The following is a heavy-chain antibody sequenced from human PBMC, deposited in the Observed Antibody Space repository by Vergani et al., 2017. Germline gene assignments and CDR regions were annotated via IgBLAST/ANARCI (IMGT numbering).Heavy chain of an antibody. V-gene: IGHV3-33*06. Sequence: QVQLVESGGGVVQPGRSLRLSCAASGFTFSSYGMHWVRQAPGKGLEWVAVIWYDGSNKYYADSVKGRFTISRDNSKNTLYLQMNSLRAEDTAVYYCAKDPLGRWLQFGYFDYWGQGTLVTVSS. D-gene: IGHD5-24*01. CDR3: AKDPLGRWLQFGYFDY. CDR2: IWYDGSNK. J-gene: IGHJ4*02. CDR1: GFTFSSYG.